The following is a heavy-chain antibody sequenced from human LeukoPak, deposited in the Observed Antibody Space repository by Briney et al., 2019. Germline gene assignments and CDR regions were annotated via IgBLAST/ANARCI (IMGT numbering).Heavy chain of an antibody. CDR2: ISGSGGST. CDR1: GFTFSSYA. J-gene: IGHJ4*02. D-gene: IGHD5-12*01. V-gene: IGHV3-23*01. Sequence: GGSLRLSCAASGFTFSSYAMSWVRQAPGKGLDWVSGISGSGGSTYYADSVEGRFTISRDNSKNILYLQMNGLRAEDTAVYYCATPLSGYHFYFYFDSWGQGTLVTVSS. CDR3: ATPLSGYHFYFYFDS.